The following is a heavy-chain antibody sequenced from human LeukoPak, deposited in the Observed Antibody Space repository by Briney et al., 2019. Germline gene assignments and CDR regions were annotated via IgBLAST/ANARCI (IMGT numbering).Heavy chain of an antibody. J-gene: IGHJ3*02. D-gene: IGHD6-19*01. CDR1: GGSFSGYY. Sequence: PSETLSLTCAVYGGSFSGYYWSWIRQPPGKGLEWIGEINHSGSTNYNPSLKSRVTISVDTSKNQFSLKLSSVTAADTAVYYCARPYSSGWEVTYAFGIWGQGTMVTVSS. V-gene: IGHV4-34*01. CDR3: ARPYSSGWEVTYAFGI. CDR2: INHSGST.